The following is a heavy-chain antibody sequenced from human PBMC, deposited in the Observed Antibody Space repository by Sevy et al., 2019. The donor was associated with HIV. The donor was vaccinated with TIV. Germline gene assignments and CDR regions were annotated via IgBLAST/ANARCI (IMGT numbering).Heavy chain of an antibody. D-gene: IGHD2-15*01. Sequence: GGSLRLSCAASGFTFSSYSMNWVRQAPGKGLEWVSSISSSSIYIYYADSVKGRFTISRDNAKNSLYLQMNSLRAEDTAVYYCARDPGFYCSGGSCYPRYYFDYWGQGTQVTVSS. J-gene: IGHJ4*02. CDR1: GFTFSSYS. V-gene: IGHV3-21*01. CDR2: ISSSSIYI. CDR3: ARDPGFYCSGGSCYPRYYFDY.